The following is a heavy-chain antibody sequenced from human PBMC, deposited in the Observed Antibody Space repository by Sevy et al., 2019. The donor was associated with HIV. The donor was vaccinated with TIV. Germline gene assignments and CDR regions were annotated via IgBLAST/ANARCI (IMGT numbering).Heavy chain of an antibody. CDR3: ARTYYYDSSGYYYLAY. D-gene: IGHD3-22*01. CDR2: IYYSGST. J-gene: IGHJ4*02. CDR1: GGSVSSGSYY. V-gene: IGHV4-61*01. Sequence: SETLSLTCTVSGGSVSSGSYYWSWIRQPPGKGLEWIGYIYYSGSTNYNPSLKSRVTISVDTSKNQFSLKLGSVTAAETAVYYCARTYYYDSSGYYYLAYWGQGTLVTVSS.